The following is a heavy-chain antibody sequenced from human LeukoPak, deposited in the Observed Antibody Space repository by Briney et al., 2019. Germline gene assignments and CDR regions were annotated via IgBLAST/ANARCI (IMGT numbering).Heavy chain of an antibody. V-gene: IGHV3-30*18. CDR2: ISYDGSNK. D-gene: IGHD2-2*01. Sequence: PGGSLRLSCAASGFTFNTYGTHWVRQAPGKGLEWVAVISYDGSNKYYADSVKGRFTISRDNSKNTLYLQMSSLRAEDTAVYYCAKDLYQLLSYYFYGMDVWGQGTTVTVSS. CDR1: GFTFNTYG. J-gene: IGHJ6*02. CDR3: AKDLYQLLSYYFYGMDV.